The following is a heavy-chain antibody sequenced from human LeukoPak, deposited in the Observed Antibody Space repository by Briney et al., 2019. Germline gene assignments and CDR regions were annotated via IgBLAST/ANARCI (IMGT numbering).Heavy chain of an antibody. V-gene: IGHV3-7*01. Sequence: GGSLILSCAASGFTFSSYWMSWVRQAPGKGLEWVANIKQDGSEKYYVDSVKGRFTISRDNAKNSLYLQMNSLRAEDTAVYYCARETPYYYYYYMDVWGKGTTVTVSS. CDR3: ARETPYYYYYYMDV. CDR2: IKQDGSEK. J-gene: IGHJ6*03. CDR1: GFTFSSYW.